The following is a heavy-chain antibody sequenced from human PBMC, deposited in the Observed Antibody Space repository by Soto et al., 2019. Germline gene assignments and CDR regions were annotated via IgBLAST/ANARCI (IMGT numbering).Heavy chain of an antibody. CDR1: GFTFSSYG. CDR3: AREYTAWPLAYGLDV. Sequence: LRLSCAASGFTFSSYGMHWVRQAPGKGLEWVAVISYDGSNKYYADSVKGRFTISRDNPKNTLYLQMNSLRAEDTAVYYCAREYTAWPLAYGLDVWGQGTTVTVSS. D-gene: IGHD2-2*02. CDR2: ISYDGSNK. V-gene: IGHV3-30*03. J-gene: IGHJ6*02.